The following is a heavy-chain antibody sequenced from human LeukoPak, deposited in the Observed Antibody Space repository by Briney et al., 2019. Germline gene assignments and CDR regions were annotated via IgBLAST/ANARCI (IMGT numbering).Heavy chain of an antibody. J-gene: IGHJ5*02. CDR2: IYPGDSDI. CDR3: ARQEYCSGGSCYTWFDP. Sequence: GESLKISCKDSGYRISSYWIAWVRQMPGKGLEYIGIIYPGDSDIRYSPSFQGLVTISADKSISTAYLQWSSLKASDTAMYYCARQEYCSGGSCYTWFDPWGQGTLVTVSS. V-gene: IGHV5-51*01. D-gene: IGHD2-15*01. CDR1: GYRISSYW.